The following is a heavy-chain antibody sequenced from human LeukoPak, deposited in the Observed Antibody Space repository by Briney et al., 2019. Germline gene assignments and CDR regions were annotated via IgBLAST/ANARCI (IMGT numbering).Heavy chain of an antibody. CDR1: GFTFRGFA. V-gene: IGHV3-73*01. D-gene: IGHD5-24*01. J-gene: IGHJ1*01. Sequence: GGSLKLSCAASGFTFRGFAMHWVRQASGKGLEWVGRIRSKANSYATAYAASVKGRFTISRDDSKNTAYLQMNSLKTEDTAVYYCVVASISAEYFQHWGQGTLVTVSS. CDR2: IRSKANSYAT. CDR3: VVASISAEYFQH.